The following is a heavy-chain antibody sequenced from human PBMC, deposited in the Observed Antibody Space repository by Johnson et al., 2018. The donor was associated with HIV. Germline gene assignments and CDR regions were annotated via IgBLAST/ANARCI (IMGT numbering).Heavy chain of an antibody. CDR2: ISGSGGST. V-gene: IGHV3-23*04. J-gene: IGHJ3*02. Sequence: QLVESGGGLVQPGGSLRLSCAASGFTFTYYAMSWVRQAPGKGLEWVSGISGSGGSTYYADSVKGRFTISRDNSKNTLYLHMDSLRIEDTAVYYCAVLTTGGLRVGNFDIWGQGTMVTVSS. CDR3: AVLTTGGLRVGNFDI. CDR1: GFTFTYYA. D-gene: IGHD1-1*01.